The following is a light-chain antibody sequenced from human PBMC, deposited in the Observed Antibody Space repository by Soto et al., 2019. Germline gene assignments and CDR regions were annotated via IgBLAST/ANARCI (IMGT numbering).Light chain of an antibody. CDR1: QSVLYSSNNKNY. CDR2: WAS. CDR3: QQYYSTPPT. V-gene: IGKV4-1*01. Sequence: DIVMTQSPDSLAVSLGERATINCKSSQSVLYSSNNKNYLAWYQQKPGQSPKLLIYWASTRESGVPDRFSGSGSGTDFTLTVSSLHAEDVAVYSCQQYYSTPPTFGQGTKLEIK. J-gene: IGKJ2*01.